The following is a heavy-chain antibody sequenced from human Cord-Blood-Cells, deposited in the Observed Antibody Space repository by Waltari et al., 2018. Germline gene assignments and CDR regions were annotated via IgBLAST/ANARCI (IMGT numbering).Heavy chain of an antibody. CDR1: GSTFSSYA. Sequence: EVQLVASGGGLVQPGGSLRLSCAASGSTFSSYAMSWVRQAPGQGLEWVSAISGGAGKKYYADSVKGRFTIARDKCKNTLYLQMNSRRAEDTVVYYCAKEAPNGDSSSYYFDCWGQGVLVSVSS. D-gene: IGHD6-6*01. J-gene: IGHJ4*02. CDR3: AKEAPNGDSSSYYFDC. CDR2: ISGGAGKK. V-gene: IGHV3-23*04.